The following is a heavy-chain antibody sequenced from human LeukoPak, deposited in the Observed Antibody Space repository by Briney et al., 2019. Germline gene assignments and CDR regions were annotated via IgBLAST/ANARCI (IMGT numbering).Heavy chain of an antibody. CDR1: GGSISSYY. V-gene: IGHV4-59*01. D-gene: IGHD6-19*01. Sequence: SETLSLTSTVSGGSISSYYWSWIRQPPGKGLEWIGYVYYSGSTNYNPSLKSRVTISVDTSKNQFSLKLSSVTAADTAVYYCARGTGTAVYWGQGTLVTVSS. J-gene: IGHJ4*02. CDR3: ARGTGTAVY. CDR2: VYYSGST.